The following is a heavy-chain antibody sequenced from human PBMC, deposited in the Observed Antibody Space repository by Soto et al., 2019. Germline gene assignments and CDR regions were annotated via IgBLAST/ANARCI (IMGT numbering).Heavy chain of an antibody. CDR2: INHSGST. Sequence: QVQLQQWGAGLLKPSETLSLTCAVYGGSFSGYYWSWIRQPPGKGLEWIGEINHSGSTNYNPSLKSRVTISVDASKNQFSLKVSSVTAADTAVYYCARGGVAAAQKDFDYWGQGTLVTVSS. J-gene: IGHJ4*02. CDR3: ARGGVAAAQKDFDY. D-gene: IGHD6-13*01. V-gene: IGHV4-34*01. CDR1: GGSFSGYY.